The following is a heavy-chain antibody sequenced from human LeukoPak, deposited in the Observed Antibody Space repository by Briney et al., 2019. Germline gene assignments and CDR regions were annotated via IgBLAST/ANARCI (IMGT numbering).Heavy chain of an antibody. V-gene: IGHV3-30*18. CDR2: ISYDGSNK. D-gene: IGHD3-16*01. CDR3: AKDRAGGMGYFDY. CDR1: GFTFSSYG. J-gene: IGHJ4*02. Sequence: GGSLRLSCAASGFTFSSYGMHWVRQAPGKGLEWVAVISYDGSNKYYADSVKGRFTISRDNSKNTLYLQMNSLRAEDTAVYYCAKDRAGGMGYFDYWGQGTLVTVSS.